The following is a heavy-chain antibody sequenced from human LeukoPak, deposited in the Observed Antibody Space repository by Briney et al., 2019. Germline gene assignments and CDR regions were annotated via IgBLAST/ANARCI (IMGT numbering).Heavy chain of an antibody. CDR1: GYTFTTYD. V-gene: IGHV1-8*01. J-gene: IGHJ4*02. Sequence: GASVKVSCKASGYTFTTYDLNWVRQATGQGLEWMGWMNPNSGNTGYAQKFQGSVTMTRNISITTAYMELSNLTSEDTAVYYCGRRLRGAPTDNWGQGNLVTVSS. D-gene: IGHD3-10*01. CDR2: MNPNSGNT. CDR3: GRRLRGAPTDN.